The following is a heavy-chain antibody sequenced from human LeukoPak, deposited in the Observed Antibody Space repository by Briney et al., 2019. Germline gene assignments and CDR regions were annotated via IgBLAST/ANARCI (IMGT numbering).Heavy chain of an antibody. CDR1: GGTFSSYA. J-gene: IGHJ5*02. V-gene: IGHV1-69*13. Sequence: SVKVSCKASGGTFSSYAISWVRQAPGQGLEWMGGIIPIFGTANYAQKFQGRVTITADESTSTAYMELSSLRSEDTAVYYCARGRAARHWFDPWGQGTLVTVSS. CDR2: IIPIFGTA. D-gene: IGHD6-6*01. CDR3: ARGRAARHWFDP.